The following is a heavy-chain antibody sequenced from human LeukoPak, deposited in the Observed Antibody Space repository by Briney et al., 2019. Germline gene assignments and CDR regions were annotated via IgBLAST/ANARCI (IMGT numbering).Heavy chain of an antibody. D-gene: IGHD3-10*01. J-gene: IGHJ4*02. Sequence: SETLSLICTVSGDSISSSSYSWGWIRQPPGKGLEWIGSISYSGASYYTPSLRSRVTIPVDTSKNQFSLKLSSVTAADTAVYYCARHFGEFDFDYWGQGTLVTVSS. V-gene: IGHV4-39*01. CDR2: ISYSGAS. CDR3: ARHFGEFDFDY. CDR1: GDSISSSSYS.